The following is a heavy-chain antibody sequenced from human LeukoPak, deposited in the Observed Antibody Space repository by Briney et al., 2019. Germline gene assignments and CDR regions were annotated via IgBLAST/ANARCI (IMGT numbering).Heavy chain of an antibody. CDR1: GGSLSGYY. CDR2: INHSGST. V-gene: IGHV4-34*01. J-gene: IGHJ5*02. CDR3: ARGFKWFATNWFDP. Sequence: SETLSLTCAVYGGSLSGYYWSWIRQPPGKGLEWIGEINHSGSTNYNPSLKSRVTISVDTSKNQFSLKLSSVTAADTAVYYCARGFKWFATNWFDPWGQGTLVTVSS. D-gene: IGHD3-22*01.